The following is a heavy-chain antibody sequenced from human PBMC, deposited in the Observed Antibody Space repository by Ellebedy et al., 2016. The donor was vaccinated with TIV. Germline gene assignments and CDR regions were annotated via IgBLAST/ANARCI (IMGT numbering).Heavy chain of an antibody. V-gene: IGHV3-30-3*01. CDR2: TSFDGTNK. CDR3: ARALSGDRWDAFDI. D-gene: IGHD7-27*01. CDR1: GFTFSRYP. Sequence: GESLKISCAAYGFTFSRYPMHWVRQTPGKGLEWVAVTSFDGTNKHYADSMKGRFTISRDNSENTLYLQMSSLRADDTAVYYCARALSGDRWDAFDIWGQGTMVTVSS. J-gene: IGHJ3*02.